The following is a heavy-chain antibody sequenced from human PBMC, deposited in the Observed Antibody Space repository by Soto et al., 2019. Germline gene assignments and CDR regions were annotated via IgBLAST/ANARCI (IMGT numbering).Heavy chain of an antibody. CDR3: TTGSWSGEVFDI. Sequence: QVQLVQSGAEVKKPGSSVKVSCKDSGGTFSTYSMFWVRQAPGQGLEWMGRIIPMLGIRNYAQRFQDRVTITADKSTATAHMELSSLRSEDTALYYSTTGSWSGEVFDIWGQGTMVTVSS. CDR2: IIPMLGIR. D-gene: IGHD1-1*01. CDR1: GGTFSTYS. V-gene: IGHV1-69*02. J-gene: IGHJ3*02.